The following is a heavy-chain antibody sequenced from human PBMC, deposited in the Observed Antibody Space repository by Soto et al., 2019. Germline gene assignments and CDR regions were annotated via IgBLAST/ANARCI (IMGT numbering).Heavy chain of an antibody. CDR2: TRNKANSYTT. V-gene: IGHV3-72*01. J-gene: IGHJ2*01. D-gene: IGHD5-18*01. Sequence: EVQLVESGGGLVQPGGSLRLSCAASGFTFSDHYMDWVRQAPGKGLEWDGRTRNKANSYTTEYAASVKGRFTISRDDSKNSLYLQMNSLKTEDTAVYYCARERWGYGYRAGLLDLWGRGTLVTVSS. CDR1: GFTFSDHY. CDR3: ARERWGYGYRAGLLDL.